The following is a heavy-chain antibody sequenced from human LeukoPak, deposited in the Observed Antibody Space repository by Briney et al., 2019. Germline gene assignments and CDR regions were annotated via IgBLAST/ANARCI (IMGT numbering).Heavy chain of an antibody. CDR1: GFTFASYA. Sequence: PGGSLRLSCAASGFTFASYAMTWVRQAPGKGLEWVSSLTGSGRSTYHADSVKGRFTISRDNSKNTLYLQMNSLRAEDTAVYYCAKGLEWLVQSFDYWGQGTLVTVSS. V-gene: IGHV3-23*01. J-gene: IGHJ4*02. CDR3: AKGLEWLVQSFDY. D-gene: IGHD6-19*01. CDR2: LTGSGRST.